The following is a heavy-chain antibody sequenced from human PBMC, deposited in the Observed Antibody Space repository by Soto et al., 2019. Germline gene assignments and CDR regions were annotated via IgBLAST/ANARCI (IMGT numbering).Heavy chain of an antibody. D-gene: IGHD3-3*01. Sequence: SVKVSCKASGGTFSSYAISWVRQAPGQGLEWMGGIIPIFGTANYAQKFQGRVTITADESTSTAYMELSSLRSEDTAVYYCARDPQYYDFWSGYHRPHYYYYYDMDVWGQGTTVTVSS. J-gene: IGHJ6*02. CDR2: IIPIFGTA. V-gene: IGHV1-69*13. CDR1: GGTFSSYA. CDR3: ARDPQYYDFWSGYHRPHYYYYYDMDV.